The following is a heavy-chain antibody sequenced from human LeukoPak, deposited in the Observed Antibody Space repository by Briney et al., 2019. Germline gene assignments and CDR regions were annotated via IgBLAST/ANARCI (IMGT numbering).Heavy chain of an antibody. CDR1: GGSISSSSYY. V-gene: IGHV4-39*07. J-gene: IGHJ4*02. D-gene: IGHD2-21*02. Sequence: SETLSLTCTVSGGSISSSSYYWGWIRQPPGKGLEWIGSIYYSGSTYYNPSLKSRVTISVDTSKNQFSLKLSSVTAADTAVYYCATTDIVVVTGSFDYWGQGTLVTVSS. CDR3: ATTDIVVVTGSFDY. CDR2: IYYSGST.